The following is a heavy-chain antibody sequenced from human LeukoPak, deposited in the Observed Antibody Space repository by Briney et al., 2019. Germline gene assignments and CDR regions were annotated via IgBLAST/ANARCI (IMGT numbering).Heavy chain of an antibody. CDR1: GLNFRDYY. D-gene: IGHD1-26*01. V-gene: IGHV3-11*04. CDR3: ARVASDKRQLSTGYYLGYYYYMDV. J-gene: IGHJ6*03. CDR2: ITDNGRNS. Sequence: GGSLRLSCAASGLNFRDYYMGWIRQAPGKGLEWISYITDNGRNSFYADSVKGRFTISRDNSKNTLYLQMSSLRGDDTAVYYCARVASDKRQLSTGYYLGYYYYMDVWGKGTTVTISS.